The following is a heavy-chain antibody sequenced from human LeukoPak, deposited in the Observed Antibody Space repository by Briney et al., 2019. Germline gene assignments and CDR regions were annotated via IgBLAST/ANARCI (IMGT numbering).Heavy chain of an antibody. D-gene: IGHD4-17*01. Sequence: PGGSLRLSCAAPGFTFSSYWMHWVRQAPGKGLVWVSRINSDGSSTSYADSVKGRFTISRDNAKNTLYLQMNSLRAEDTAVYYCARDGDGDHVDYWGQGTLVTVSS. CDR3: ARDGDGDHVDY. CDR1: GFTFSSYW. J-gene: IGHJ4*02. V-gene: IGHV3-74*01. CDR2: INSDGSST.